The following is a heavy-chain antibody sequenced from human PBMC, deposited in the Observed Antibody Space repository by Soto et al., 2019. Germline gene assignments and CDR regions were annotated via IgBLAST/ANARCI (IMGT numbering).Heavy chain of an antibody. V-gene: IGHV1-69*01. J-gene: IGHJ6*02. D-gene: IGHD6-13*01. CDR1: GGTFSSYA. CDR2: IITIFGTA. CDR3: HVSSWYFQYYYGMDV. Sequence: QVQLVQSGAEVKKPGSSVKVSCKASGGTFSSYAISWVRQAPVHGLEWMGVIITIFGTANYAQKFQGRVTITADESTSTAYMELSSLRSEDTAVYDCHVSSWYFQYYYGMDVWGQGTTVTVSS.